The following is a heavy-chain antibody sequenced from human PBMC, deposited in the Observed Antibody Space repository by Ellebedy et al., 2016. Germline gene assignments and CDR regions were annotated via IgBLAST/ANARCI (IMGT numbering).Heavy chain of an antibody. J-gene: IGHJ4*02. CDR3: AIRGPRGDD. V-gene: IGHV7-4-1*02. D-gene: IGHD3/OR15-3a*01. Sequence: ASVKVSCKASGYTFTSHSMNWVRQVPGQGLEWMGWINTNTGNPTYAQGFTGRFVFSLDTSVSTAYLQISSLKAEDTAVYYCAIRGPRGDDWGQGTLVTVSS. CDR1: GYTFTSHS. CDR2: INTNTGNP.